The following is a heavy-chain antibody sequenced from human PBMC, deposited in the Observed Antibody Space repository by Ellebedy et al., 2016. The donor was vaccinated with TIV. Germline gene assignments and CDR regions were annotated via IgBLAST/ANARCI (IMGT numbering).Heavy chain of an antibody. CDR2: ISAYNGNT. Sequence: ASVKVSXKASGYTFTSYGISWVRQAPGQGLEWMGWISAYNGNTNYAQKLQGRVTMTTDTSTSTAYMELRSLRSDDTAVYYCARGSKWRYGSGSYYNPFWYYGMDVWGQGTTVTVSS. CDR3: ARGSKWRYGSGSYYNPFWYYGMDV. J-gene: IGHJ6*02. D-gene: IGHD3-10*01. V-gene: IGHV1-18*01. CDR1: GYTFTSYG.